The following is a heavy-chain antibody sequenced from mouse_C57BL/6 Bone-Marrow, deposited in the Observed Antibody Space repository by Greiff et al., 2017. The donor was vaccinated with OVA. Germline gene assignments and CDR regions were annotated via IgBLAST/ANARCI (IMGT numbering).Heavy chain of an antibody. V-gene: IGHV1-50*01. CDR2: IDPSDSYT. CDR3: ARDLIYLDY. J-gene: IGHJ2*01. Sequence: QVQLQQPGAELVKPGASVKLSCKASGYTFTSYWMQWVKQRPGQGLEWIGEIDPSDSYTNYNQKFKGKATLTVDTSSSTAYMQLSSLTSEDSAVYYCARDLIYLDYWGQGTTLTVSS. CDR1: GYTFTSYW.